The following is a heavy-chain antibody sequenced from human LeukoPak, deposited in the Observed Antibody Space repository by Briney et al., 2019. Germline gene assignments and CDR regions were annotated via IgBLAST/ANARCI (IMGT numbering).Heavy chain of an antibody. Sequence: PSETLSLACSVPGGSIISDLCGSIPRPPRKGLERIGYIYYSGSATYNPSLKSRVTRSVYTTKNHMSLNLSSLTASATASCACAYSSGWYQGVDYWGQGTMVTVSS. D-gene: IGHD6-19*01. CDR1: GGSIISDL. J-gene: IGHJ4*02. V-gene: IGHV4-59*01. CDR2: IYYSGSA. CDR3: AYSSGWYQGVDY.